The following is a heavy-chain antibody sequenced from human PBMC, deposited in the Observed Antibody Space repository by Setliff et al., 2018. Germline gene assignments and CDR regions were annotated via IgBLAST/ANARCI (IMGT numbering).Heavy chain of an antibody. Sequence: ETLSLTCTVSGGSISSSSYYWGWIRQPPGKGLEWVANIKQDGSEKYYVDSVKGRFTISRDNAKNSLYLQMNSLRADDAAVYFCTRASSIAVAGSSIWGQGTLVTVSS. CDR2: IKQDGSEK. CDR1: GGSISSSSYY. V-gene: IGHV3-7*01. CDR3: TRASSIAVAGSSI. J-gene: IGHJ4*02. D-gene: IGHD6-19*01.